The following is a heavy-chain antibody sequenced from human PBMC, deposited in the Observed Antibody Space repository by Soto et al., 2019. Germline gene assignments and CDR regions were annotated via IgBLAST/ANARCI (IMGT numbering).Heavy chain of an antibody. CDR2: ISAGGST. CDR3: ANGPIWCSSISGYTEGFDY. V-gene: IGHV3-23*01. CDR1: GFTFSDYA. D-gene: IGHD2-2*02. J-gene: IGHJ4*02. Sequence: EVQLLDSGGGLVQPGGSLRLSCTASGFTFSDYAMSWVRQPPGKGLEWVSVISAGGSTYYADSVKGRFTVSRANSKNTLYLQMNSLRAEDTAVYYCANGPIWCSSISGYTEGFDYWGQGTLVTVSS.